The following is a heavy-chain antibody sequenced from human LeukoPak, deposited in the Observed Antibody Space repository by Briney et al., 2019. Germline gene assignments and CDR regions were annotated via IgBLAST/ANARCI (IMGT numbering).Heavy chain of an antibody. D-gene: IGHD3-16*02. CDR3: ARETLSVFDN. CDR1: GFTFSSYG. V-gene: IGHV3-30-3*01. Sequence: GGSLRLSCAASGFTFSSYGMDWVRQAPGKGLEWVAGISYDGSNKYYPPSVTGPFTISTDNSKNTLYLQMSSLSAEDTAVYYCARETLSVFDNWGQGTLVTVSS. CDR2: ISYDGSNK. J-gene: IGHJ4*02.